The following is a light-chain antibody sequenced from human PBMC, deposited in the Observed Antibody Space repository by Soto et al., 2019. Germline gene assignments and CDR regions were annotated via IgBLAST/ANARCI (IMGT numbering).Light chain of an antibody. CDR1: SSNIGNNY. V-gene: IGLV1-51*01. J-gene: IGLJ3*02. Sequence: QAVVTQPPSVSAAPGQKVTISCSGSSSNIGNNYVSWYQQLPGTAPKLLIYDNNKRPSGIPDRFSGSKSGTSATLGITGLLTGDEADYYCGTWDSSLSARPWVFGGGTKVTVL. CDR3: GTWDSSLSARPWV. CDR2: DNN.